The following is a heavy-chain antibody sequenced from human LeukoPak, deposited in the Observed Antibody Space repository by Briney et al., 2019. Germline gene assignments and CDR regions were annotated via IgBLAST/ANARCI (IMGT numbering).Heavy chain of an antibody. CDR2: IIPIFGTA. CDR3: ARDQAKYCSSTSCSAFDP. CDR1: GGTFSSYA. J-gene: IGHJ5*02. V-gene: IGHV1-69*05. D-gene: IGHD2-2*01. Sequence: WASVKVSCKASGGTFSSYAISWVRQAPGQGLEWMGGIIPIFGTANYAQKFQGRVTITTDESTSTAYMELSSLRSVDTAVYYCARDQAKYCSSTSCSAFDPWGQGTLVTVSS.